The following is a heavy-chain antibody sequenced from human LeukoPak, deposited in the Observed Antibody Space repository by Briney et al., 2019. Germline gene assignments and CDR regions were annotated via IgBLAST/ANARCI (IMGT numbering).Heavy chain of an antibody. J-gene: IGHJ4*02. CDR2: ISVSGNT. V-gene: IGHV3-23*01. CDR1: GFTLSSYA. CDR3: ARDFGYYGSGSYPDYFDY. Sequence: GGSLRLSCAASGFTLSSYAMSWVRQGPGKGLEWVSAISVSGNTYHADSVKGRFTISRDNAKNSLYLQMNSLRAEDTAVYYCARDFGYYGSGSYPDYFDYWGQGTLVTVSP. D-gene: IGHD3-10*01.